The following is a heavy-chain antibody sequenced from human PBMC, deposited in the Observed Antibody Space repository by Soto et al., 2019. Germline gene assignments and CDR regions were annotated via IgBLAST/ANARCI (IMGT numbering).Heavy chain of an antibody. CDR3: ARGRTGTTSYFAY. V-gene: IGHV1-2*02. J-gene: IGHJ4*01. Sequence: ASVKVSCKASGYTFTGYYLHWVRQAPGQGLEWMGWINPNSGGTNYAQKFQGRVTMTRDTSISTAYMELSRLRSDDTAVYYCARGRTGTTSYFAYCGHGKMVTVSS. CDR1: GYTFTGYY. CDR2: INPNSGGT. D-gene: IGHD1-1*01.